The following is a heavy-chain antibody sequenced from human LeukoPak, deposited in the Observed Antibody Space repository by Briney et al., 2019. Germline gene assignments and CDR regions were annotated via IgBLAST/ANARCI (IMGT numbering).Heavy chain of an antibody. J-gene: IGHJ6*02. Sequence: PSQTLSLTCTVSGGSISSGGYYWSWIRQPPGKGLEWIGYIYHSGSTYYNPSLKSRVTISVDRSKNQFSLKLSSVTAADTAVYYCARAGVDTAMFSNYYYYYGMDVWGQGTTVTVSS. CDR1: GGSISSGGYY. V-gene: IGHV4-30-2*01. D-gene: IGHD5-18*01. CDR2: IYHSGST. CDR3: ARAGVDTAMFSNYYYYYGMDV.